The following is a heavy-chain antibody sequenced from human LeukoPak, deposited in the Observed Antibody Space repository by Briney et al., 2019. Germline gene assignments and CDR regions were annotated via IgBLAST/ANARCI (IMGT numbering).Heavy chain of an antibody. CDR1: GFILSSYS. CDR2: ISRTSSYI. CDR3: ANLRESFWIPEFDY. Sequence: GGSLRLSCAASGFILSSYSMNWVRQAPGKGLEWVSFISRTSSYIYYADSVKGRFTISRDNAKNSLYLQMNSLRAEDTAVYYCANLRESFWIPEFDYWGQGTLVTVSS. D-gene: IGHD1-1*01. V-gene: IGHV3-21*04. J-gene: IGHJ4*02.